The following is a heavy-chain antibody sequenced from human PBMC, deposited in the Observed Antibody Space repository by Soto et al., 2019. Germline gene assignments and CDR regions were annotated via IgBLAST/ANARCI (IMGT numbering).Heavy chain of an antibody. CDR2: IWYDGGNV. D-gene: IGHD5-12*01. CDR1: GFIFSSYG. CDR3: AKDSARDGYNPYYFDY. V-gene: IGHV3-33*06. Sequence: QVQLVESGGGVVQPGRSLRLSCAASGFIFSSYGMHWVRQAPGKGLEWVAVIWYDGGNVYYADSVKGRFTISRDNSKNTLYLQMNSLRAEDTAVYYCAKDSARDGYNPYYFDYVCQGTLVTVSS. J-gene: IGHJ4*02.